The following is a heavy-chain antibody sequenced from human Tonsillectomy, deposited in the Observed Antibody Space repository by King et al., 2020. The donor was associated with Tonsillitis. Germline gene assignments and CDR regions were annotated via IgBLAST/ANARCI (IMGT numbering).Heavy chain of an antibody. CDR3: ARHRVIHSYYSGMDV. J-gene: IGHJ6*02. D-gene: IGHD2-21*01. CDR1: GGSISSYY. Sequence: VQLQESGPGLVKPSETLSLTCTVSGGSISSYYWSWIRQPPGKGLEWIGYIYYSGSTNYNPSLKSRVTISVDTSKNQFSLRLSSVTAADTAVYYCARHRVIHSYYSGMDVWGQGTTVTVSS. CDR2: IYYSGST. V-gene: IGHV4-59*01.